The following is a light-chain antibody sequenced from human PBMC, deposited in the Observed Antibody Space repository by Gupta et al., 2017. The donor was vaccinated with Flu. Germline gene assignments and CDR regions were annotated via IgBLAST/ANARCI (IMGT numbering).Light chain of an antibody. CDR3: QQYGSSPLT. V-gene: IGKV3-20*01. Sequence: GTLSLSPGERVTLSCRASQSVSSSHLAWYQQKPGQAPRLLIYGASSRATGIPDRFTGSGSGTDFTLIISRLEPEDFAVYYCQQYGSSPLTFGGGTKVEIK. CDR1: QSVSSSH. J-gene: IGKJ4*01. CDR2: GAS.